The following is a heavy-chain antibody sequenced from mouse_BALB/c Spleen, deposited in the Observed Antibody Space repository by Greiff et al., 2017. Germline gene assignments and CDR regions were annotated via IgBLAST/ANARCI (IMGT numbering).Heavy chain of an antibody. CDR3: ARGLTTMITTGAY. V-gene: IGHV5-6-5*01. CDR1: GFTFSSYA. J-gene: IGHJ3*01. D-gene: IGHD2-4*01. CDR2: ISSGGST. Sequence: EVKLQESGGGLVKPGGSLKLSCAASGFTFSSYAMSWVRQTPEKRLEWVASISSGGSTYYPDSVKGRFTISRDNARNILYLQMSSLRSEDTAMYYCARGLTTMITTGAYWGQGTLVTVSA.